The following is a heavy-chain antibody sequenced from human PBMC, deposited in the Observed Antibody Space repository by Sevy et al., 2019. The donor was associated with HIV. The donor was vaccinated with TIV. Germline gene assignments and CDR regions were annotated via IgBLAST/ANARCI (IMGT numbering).Heavy chain of an antibody. CDR2: IGTLLDT. CDR1: GFTFSTYD. CDR3: ARAYTAAGYKSGPIDAFDV. Sequence: GGSLRLSCAASGFTFSTYDMHWVRQVAGEGLEWVSGIGTLLDTYYAASVKGRFIISRDNAKNSLFFQMNSLRAGDTAIYYCARAYTAAGYKSGPIDAFDVWGQGTVVTVSS. V-gene: IGHV3-13*01. D-gene: IGHD6-13*01. J-gene: IGHJ3*01.